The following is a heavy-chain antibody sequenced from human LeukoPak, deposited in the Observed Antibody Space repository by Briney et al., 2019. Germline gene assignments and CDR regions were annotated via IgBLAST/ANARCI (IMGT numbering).Heavy chain of an antibody. D-gene: IGHD3-16*01. J-gene: IGHJ4*02. Sequence: SDTLSLTCTVSGGSVSSGSYYWSWIRQPPGKGLEWIGYIYYSGSTNYNPSLKSRVTISVDTSKNQFSLKLSSVTAADTAVYYCARALGPYYFDYWGQGTLVTVSS. CDR1: GGSVSSGSYY. CDR3: ARALGPYYFDY. V-gene: IGHV4-61*01. CDR2: IYYSGST.